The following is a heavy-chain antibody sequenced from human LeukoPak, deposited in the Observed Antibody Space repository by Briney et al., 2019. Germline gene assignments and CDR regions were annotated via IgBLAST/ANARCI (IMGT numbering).Heavy chain of an antibody. Sequence: GGSLRLSCAASGFTVSSNYMSWVRQAPGKGLEWVSVIYSGGSTYYADSVKGRFTISRDNSKNTLYLQMNSLRAEDTAVYYCARDEKEWLALDYWGQGTLVTVSP. V-gene: IGHV3-53*01. D-gene: IGHD3-3*01. CDR1: GFTVSSNY. J-gene: IGHJ4*02. CDR2: IYSGGST. CDR3: ARDEKEWLALDY.